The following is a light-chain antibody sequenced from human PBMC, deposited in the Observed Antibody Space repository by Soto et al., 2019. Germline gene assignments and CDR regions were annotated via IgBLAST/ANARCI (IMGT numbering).Light chain of an antibody. CDR2: DAS. Sequence: EIVMTQSPATLSVSPGEGATLSCKASQNVYNNLAWYQQRAGQPPRLLIYDASTRATGISARFSGSGYGTEFTLTISSLQSEDFAVYFCQQCRNWQLTFGGGTKVDIK. V-gene: IGKV3-15*01. CDR1: QNVYNN. J-gene: IGKJ4*01. CDR3: QQCRNWQLT.